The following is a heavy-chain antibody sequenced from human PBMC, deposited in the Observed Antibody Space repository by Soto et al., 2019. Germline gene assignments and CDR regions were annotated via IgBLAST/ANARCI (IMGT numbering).Heavy chain of an antibody. D-gene: IGHD6-13*01. Sequence: ASVKVSCKASGYTFTSYYMHWVRQAPGQGLEWMGIINPSGGSTSYAQKFQGRVTMTRDTSTSTVYMELSSLRSEDTAVYYCPRDYSTSLYYCVPQHGRKNSYYYAMDVWGQGTTVTVSS. CDR3: PRDYSTSLYYCVPQHGRKNSYYYAMDV. CDR2: INPSGGST. CDR1: GYTFTSYY. J-gene: IGHJ6*02. V-gene: IGHV1-46*01.